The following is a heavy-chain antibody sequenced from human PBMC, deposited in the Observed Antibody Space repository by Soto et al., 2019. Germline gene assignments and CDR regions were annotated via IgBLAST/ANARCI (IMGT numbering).Heavy chain of an antibody. D-gene: IGHD2-2*02. CDR3: AREGRGKKAGYNGLVSLGY. CDR1: GSRFSNYV. J-gene: IGHJ4*02. V-gene: IGHV1-69*06. CDR2: IIPIFNST. Sequence: SSVKVSCKVSGSRFSNYVISWVRQAPGHGLEWLGRIIPIFNSTKYAQSFQGRVTITADKSTSTASLELSSLRSDDTAVYYCAREGRGKKAGYNGLVSLGYWGQGTLVTVSS.